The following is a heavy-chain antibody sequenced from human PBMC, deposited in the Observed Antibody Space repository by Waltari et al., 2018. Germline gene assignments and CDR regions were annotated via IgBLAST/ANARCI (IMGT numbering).Heavy chain of an antibody. Sequence: EVQLLESGGGLVQPGGSLRLSCAASGFTFSSYAMSWVRQAPGKGLVWVSAISGSCGSTKYADSGKGRFTISRDKSRNTLYLQMNSLRAEDTAVYYCAKPGYSSSVLSPIVAPFDYWGQGTLVTVSS. J-gene: IGHJ4*02. CDR2: ISGSCGST. V-gene: IGHV3-23*01. CDR3: AKPGYSSSVLSPIVAPFDY. D-gene: IGHD6-6*01. CDR1: GFTFSSYA.